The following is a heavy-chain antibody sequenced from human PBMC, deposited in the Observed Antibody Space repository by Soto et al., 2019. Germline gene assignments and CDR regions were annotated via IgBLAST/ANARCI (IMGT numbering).Heavy chain of an antibody. J-gene: IGHJ4*02. V-gene: IGHV3-53*01. Sequence: EVQLVESGGGLIQPGGSLRLSCAASGFTVSSNYMSWVRQAPGKGLEWVSVIYSGGSTYYADSVKGRCTISRDNTKNTLYLQMNSLRAEDTAVYYCARVSDSGSYSRWGQGTLVTVSS. D-gene: IGHD3-10*01. CDR2: IYSGGST. CDR3: ARVSDSGSYSR. CDR1: GFTVSSNY.